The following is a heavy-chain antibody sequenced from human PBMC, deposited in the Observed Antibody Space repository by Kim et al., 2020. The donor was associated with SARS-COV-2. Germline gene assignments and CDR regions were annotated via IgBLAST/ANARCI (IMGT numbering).Heavy chain of an antibody. Sequence: GGSLRLSCGASDFIFSNFGMSWVRQAPGKGLEWVSSISFGGRDTFYADSVKGRFTISRDNSKDTLYLQMNSLRVDDTAVYFCAREGPLARGFFFDSWGQGALVTV. CDR3: AREGPLARGFFFDS. D-gene: IGHD1-26*01. CDR1: DFIFSNFG. V-gene: IGHV3-23*01. J-gene: IGHJ4*02. CDR2: ISFGGRDT.